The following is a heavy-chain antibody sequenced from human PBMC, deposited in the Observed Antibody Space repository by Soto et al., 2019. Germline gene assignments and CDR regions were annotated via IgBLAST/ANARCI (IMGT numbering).Heavy chain of an antibody. CDR3: ARDPISSWVDY. D-gene: IGHD6-13*01. CDR1: GYTFTNYY. CDR2: INPTGGST. V-gene: IGHV1-46*01. Sequence: ASVKVSCKASGYTFTNYYMHWVRQAPGQGLEWVGIINPTGGSTTYAQRFQGRVTLTTDTSTSTVYMELSSLKSEDTAVYYCARDPISSWVDYWGQGTLVTVSS. J-gene: IGHJ4*02.